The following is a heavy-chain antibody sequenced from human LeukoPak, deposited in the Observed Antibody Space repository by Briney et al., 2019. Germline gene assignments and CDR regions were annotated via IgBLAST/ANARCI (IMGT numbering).Heavy chain of an antibody. V-gene: IGHV3-7*01. D-gene: IGHD5-12*01. CDR3: ARGGYSFDY. CDR1: GFTLSGYW. J-gene: IGHJ4*02. Sequence: SGGSLRLSSAASGFTLSGYWMSWVRQAPGKGLEWVARLHADGIERYYVDPVKGRFTISRDNAKNSLHLQMYSLRLDDMAVYYCARGGYSFDYLGQGTLVTVSS. CDR2: LHADGIER.